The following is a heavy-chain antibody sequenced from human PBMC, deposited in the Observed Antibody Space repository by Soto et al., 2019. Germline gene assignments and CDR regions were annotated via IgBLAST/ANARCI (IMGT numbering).Heavy chain of an antibody. J-gene: IGHJ6*02. CDR3: SREVNFYGLDV. CDR2: ISAYNGNT. V-gene: IGHV1-18*01. Sequence: GASVKVSCKASGYTFTSYGISWGRQAPGQGLEWMGWISAYNGNTNYAQKLQGRVTMTTDTSTSTAYMELRSLRSEDTAVYYCSREVNFYGLDVWGQGTTVTVSS. CDR1: GYTFTSYG.